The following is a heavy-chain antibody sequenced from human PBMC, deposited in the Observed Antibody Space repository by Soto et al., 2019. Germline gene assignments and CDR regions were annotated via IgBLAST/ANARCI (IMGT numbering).Heavy chain of an antibody. CDR2: VSKDGTNT. CDR3: VRDVWWEVGLDAFDI. J-gene: IGHJ3*02. D-gene: IGHD1-26*01. CDR1: GFTFSLFA. Sequence: QVQLVESGGGVVQPGRSLRLSCAASGFTFSLFAMHWVRQVPGKGLEWVAAVSKDGTNTYYADSVKGRFTISRDNLKNTVFMQMNNLRPEDTAVYQCVRDVWWEVGLDAFDIWGQGTTFTVSS. V-gene: IGHV3-30-3*01.